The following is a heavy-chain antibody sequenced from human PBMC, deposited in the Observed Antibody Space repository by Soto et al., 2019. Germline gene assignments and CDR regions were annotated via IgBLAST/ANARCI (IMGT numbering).Heavy chain of an antibody. CDR2: VYYSGST. Sequence: SETLSLTCSVSGASISDGNYYWTWIRQSPARGLEWIGQVYYSGSTYYNPSLQSRVTISADTSNNYYSLKLNSVTVADTAVYFCARGRFLDFWGQGILVTVSS. D-gene: IGHD3-3*01. CDR1: GASISDGNYY. CDR3: ARGRFLDF. J-gene: IGHJ4*02. V-gene: IGHV4-30-4*01.